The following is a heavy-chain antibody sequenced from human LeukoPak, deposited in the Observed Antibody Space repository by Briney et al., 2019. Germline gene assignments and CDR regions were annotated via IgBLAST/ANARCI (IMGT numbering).Heavy chain of an antibody. CDR2: IYSGGST. CDR1: GFTVSSNY. D-gene: IGHD3-16*01. V-gene: IGHV3-53*01. CDR3: ARVMITFGGPSGYFDY. Sequence: RGSLRLSCAASGFTVSSNYMSWVRQAPGKGLEWVSVIYSGGSTYYADSVKGRFTISRDNSKNTLYLQMNSLRAEDTAVYYCARVMITFGGPSGYFDYWGQGTLVTVSS. J-gene: IGHJ4*02.